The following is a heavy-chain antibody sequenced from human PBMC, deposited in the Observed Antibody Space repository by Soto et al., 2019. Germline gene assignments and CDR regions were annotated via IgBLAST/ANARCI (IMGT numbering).Heavy chain of an antibody. CDR1: GGSISSNY. D-gene: IGHD6-13*01. CDR2: VYNSGST. Sequence: PSETLSLTCTVYGGSISSNYWTWIRQPPGKKLEWIGYVYNSGSTNYNPSLKSRVTISEDTSKSQFSLKVNSMTAADTAVFFCARYRREAVAGYTLDNWGQGILVTVSS. J-gene: IGHJ4*02. CDR3: ARYRREAVAGYTLDN. V-gene: IGHV4-59*01.